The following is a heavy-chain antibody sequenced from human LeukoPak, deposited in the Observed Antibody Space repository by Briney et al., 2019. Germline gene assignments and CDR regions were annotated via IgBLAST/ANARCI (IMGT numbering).Heavy chain of an antibody. CDR3: ARAGYGDYLGDY. V-gene: IGHV4-59*01. CDR2: IYNSGNT. CDR1: GGSISSYY. Sequence: SETLSLTCTLSGGSISSYYWSWIRQPPGKGLEWIGYIYNSGNTNYNPSLKSRVTISVDASKNQFSLKLSSVTAADTAVYYCARAGYGDYLGDYWGKGTLVTVSS. D-gene: IGHD4-17*01. J-gene: IGHJ4*02.